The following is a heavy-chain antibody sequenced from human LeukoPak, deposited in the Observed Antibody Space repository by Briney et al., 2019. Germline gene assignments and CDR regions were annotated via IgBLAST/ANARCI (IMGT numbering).Heavy chain of an antibody. Sequence: GASVKVSCKASGGTFSSYAISWVRQAPGQGLEWMGGIIPIFGTANYAQKFQGRVTITTDESTNTAYMELSSLRSEDTAVYYCARGGFLEWLLMPDAFDIWGQGTMVTVSS. D-gene: IGHD3-3*01. V-gene: IGHV1-69*05. CDR1: GGTFSSYA. J-gene: IGHJ3*02. CDR2: IIPIFGTA. CDR3: ARGGFLEWLLMPDAFDI.